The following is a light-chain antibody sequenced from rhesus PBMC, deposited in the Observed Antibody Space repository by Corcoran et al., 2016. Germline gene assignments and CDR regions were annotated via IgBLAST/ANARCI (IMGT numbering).Light chain of an antibody. CDR3: QQGYSTPWT. V-gene: IGKV1-33*02. J-gene: IGKJ1*01. Sequence: DIQMSQSPSSLSASVGDKVTITCRASQDISNALAWYQRKPGKAPKLLICAASSLESGVPSMFSGSRSGTDFTLTSSSLQPEEFATYYCQQGYSTPWTFGQGTKVEIK. CDR2: AAS. CDR1: QDISNA.